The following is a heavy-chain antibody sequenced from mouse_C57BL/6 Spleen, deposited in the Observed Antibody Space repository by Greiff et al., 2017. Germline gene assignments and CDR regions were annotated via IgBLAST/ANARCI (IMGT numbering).Heavy chain of an antibody. Sequence: EVKLVESEGGLVQPGSSMKLSCTASGFTFSDYYMAWVRQVPEKGLEWVANINYDGSSTYYLDSLKSRFIISRDNAKNILYLQMSSLKSEDTATYYCARDQTLGRGYFDYWGQGTTLTVSS. V-gene: IGHV5-16*01. J-gene: IGHJ2*01. D-gene: IGHD4-1*01. CDR3: ARDQTLGRGYFDY. CDR1: GFTFSDYY. CDR2: INYDGSST.